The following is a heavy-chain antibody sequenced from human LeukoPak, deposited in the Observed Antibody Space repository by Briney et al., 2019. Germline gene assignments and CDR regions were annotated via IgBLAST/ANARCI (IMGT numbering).Heavy chain of an antibody. CDR2: ISGRGVTT. CDR1: GFTFSSYA. Sequence: GGSLRLSCVASGFTFSSYAVGWVRQAPGKGLEWVSAISGRGVTTHYAGSVKGRFSISRDNSKNTLYLQMDSLRAEDTALYYCAKRVVVGATSPYSDFQDWGQGTLVTVSS. V-gene: IGHV3-23*01. CDR3: AKRVVVGATSPYSDFQD. D-gene: IGHD1-26*01. J-gene: IGHJ1*01.